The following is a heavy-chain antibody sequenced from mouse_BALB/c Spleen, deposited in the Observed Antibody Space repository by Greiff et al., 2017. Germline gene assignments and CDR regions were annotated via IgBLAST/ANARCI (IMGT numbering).Heavy chain of an antibody. V-gene: IGHV2-6-7*01. D-gene: IGHD3-3*01. Sequence: VNVVESGPGLVAPSQSLSITCTVSGFSLTGYGVNWVRQPPGKGLEWLGMVWGDGSTDYNSALKSRLSISKDNSKSQVFLKMNSLQTDDTARYYCARERGPYYAMDYWGQGTSVTVSS. CDR2: VWGDGST. CDR3: ARERGPYYAMDY. J-gene: IGHJ4*01. CDR1: GFSLTGYG.